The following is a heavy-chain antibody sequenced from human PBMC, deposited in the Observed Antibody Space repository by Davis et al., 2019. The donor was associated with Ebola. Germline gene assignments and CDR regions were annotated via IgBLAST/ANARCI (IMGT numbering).Heavy chain of an antibody. J-gene: IGHJ4*02. CDR3: ARRDSGYDVGTFDY. D-gene: IGHD5-12*01. CDR1: GGSISSY. Sequence: SETLSLTCTVSGGSISSYWSWIRQPPGKGLEWIGYIYYSGSTNYNPSLKSRVTISVDTSKNQFSLKLSSVTAADTAVYYCARRDSGYDVGTFDYWGQGTLVTVSS. CDR2: IYYSGST. V-gene: IGHV4-59*01.